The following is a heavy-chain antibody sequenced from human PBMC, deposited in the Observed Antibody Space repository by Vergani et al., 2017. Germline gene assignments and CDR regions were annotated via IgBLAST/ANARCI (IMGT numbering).Heavy chain of an antibody. J-gene: IGHJ3*02. CDR2: ISYDGSNK. Sequence: QVQLVESGGGVVQPGRSLRLSCAASGFTFSSYAMHWVRQAPGKGLEWVAVISYDGSNKYYADSVKGRFTISRDNSKNTLYLQMNSLRAEDTAVYYCAKYNVDIVATTRGSGASDAFDIWGQGTMVTVSS. D-gene: IGHD5-12*01. CDR1: GFTFSSYA. V-gene: IGHV3-30*01. CDR3: AKYNVDIVATTRGSGASDAFDI.